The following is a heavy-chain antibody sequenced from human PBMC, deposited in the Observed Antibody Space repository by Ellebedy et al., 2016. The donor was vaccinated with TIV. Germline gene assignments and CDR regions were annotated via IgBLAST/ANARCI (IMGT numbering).Heavy chain of an antibody. CDR2: MNPNSGNT. V-gene: IGHV1-8*01. CDR3: ASGWERTPFLW. CDR1: GYTFTSYD. J-gene: IGHJ4*02. Sequence: AASVKVSCKASGYTFTSYDINWVRQATGQGPEWMGWMNPNSGNTGYAQKFQVRVTMTEDTSTDTSYMELSSLRSEDTAVYYCASGWERTPFLWWGQGTLVIVSS. D-gene: IGHD1-26*01.